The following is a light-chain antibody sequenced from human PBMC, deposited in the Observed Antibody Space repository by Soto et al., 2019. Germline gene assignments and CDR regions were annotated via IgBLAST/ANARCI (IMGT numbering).Light chain of an antibody. J-gene: IGKJ5*01. Sequence: EIVLTQSPATLSLSPGERATLSCRASQSVSSYLAWYQQKPGQAPRLLIYDASNRATGIPARFSGSGSGTDFTLTISSRAPEDFAVYYCQQRSNWPPPFGQGTRLEIQ. CDR2: DAS. V-gene: IGKV3-11*01. CDR3: QQRSNWPPP. CDR1: QSVSSY.